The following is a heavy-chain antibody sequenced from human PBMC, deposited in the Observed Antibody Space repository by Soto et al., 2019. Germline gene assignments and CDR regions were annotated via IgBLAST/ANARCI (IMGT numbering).Heavy chain of an antibody. CDR2: FDPEDGET. J-gene: IGHJ4*02. Sequence: ASVKVSCKVSGYTLTELSMQWVRQAPGKGLEWMGGFDPEDGETIYAQKFQGRVTMTEDTSTDTAYMELSSLRSEDTAVYYCTTGASSGNIDYFDYWGQGTLVTVSS. D-gene: IGHD6-19*01. CDR1: GYTLTELS. V-gene: IGHV1-24*01. CDR3: TTGASSGNIDYFDY.